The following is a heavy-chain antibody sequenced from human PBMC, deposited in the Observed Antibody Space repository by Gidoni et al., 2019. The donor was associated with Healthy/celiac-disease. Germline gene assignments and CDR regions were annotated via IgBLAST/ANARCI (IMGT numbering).Heavy chain of an antibody. CDR1: GFTFRSYG. V-gene: IGHV3-33*01. D-gene: IGHD2-21*02. Sequence: QVQLVESGGGVVQPGRSLRLSCAASGFTFRSYGMHWVRQAPGKGLEWVAVIWYDGSNKYYADSVKGRFTISRDNSKNTLYLQMNSLRAEDTAVYYCARDSRPGGNSYYYYGMDVWGQGTTVTVSS. CDR2: IWYDGSNK. CDR3: ARDSRPGGNSYYYYGMDV. J-gene: IGHJ6*02.